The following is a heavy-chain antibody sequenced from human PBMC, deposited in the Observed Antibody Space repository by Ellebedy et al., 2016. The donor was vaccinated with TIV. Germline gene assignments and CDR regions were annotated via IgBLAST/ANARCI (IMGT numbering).Heavy chain of an antibody. CDR1: GYSISSGYY. Sequence: SETLSLXCTVSGYSISSGYYWGWIRQPPGKGLEWIGSIYHSGSTYYNPSLKSRVTISVDTSKNQFSLKLSSVTAADTAVYYCAREGRSGYSYGLDYWGQGTLVTVSS. D-gene: IGHD5-18*01. CDR3: AREGRSGYSYGLDY. CDR2: IYHSGST. J-gene: IGHJ4*02. V-gene: IGHV4-38-2*02.